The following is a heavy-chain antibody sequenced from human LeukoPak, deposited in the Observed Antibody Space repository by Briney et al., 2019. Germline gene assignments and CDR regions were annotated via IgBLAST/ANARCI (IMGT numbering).Heavy chain of an antibody. CDR3: ARGPRFLEMATIVSKFDS. Sequence: GGSLRLSCTASGFTFSSYGMHWVRQAPGKGLEWVAFIRYDGSNKYYAASVKGRFTISRDNAKNSLYLQMNSLRAEDTAVYYCARGPRFLEMATIVSKFDSWGQGTLVTVSS. V-gene: IGHV3-30*02. J-gene: IGHJ4*02. D-gene: IGHD5-24*01. CDR2: IRYDGSNK. CDR1: GFTFSSYG.